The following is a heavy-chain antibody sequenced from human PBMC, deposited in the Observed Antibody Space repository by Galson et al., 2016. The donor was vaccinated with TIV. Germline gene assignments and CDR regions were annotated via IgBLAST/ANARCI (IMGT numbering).Heavy chain of an antibody. CDR3: ARDRRHCGNECYLFYYYGMDV. V-gene: IGHV3-53*05. Sequence: SLRLSCAASGFTVSGNYMTWVRQAPGKGLEWVSLIYNDGSTTYADSVEGRFSISRDNFKNTVYLQMNSLRADDTAVYYCARDRRHCGNECYLFYYYGMDVWGQGTTVTVSS. CDR1: GFTVSGNY. D-gene: IGHD2-21*01. CDR2: IYNDGST. J-gene: IGHJ6*02.